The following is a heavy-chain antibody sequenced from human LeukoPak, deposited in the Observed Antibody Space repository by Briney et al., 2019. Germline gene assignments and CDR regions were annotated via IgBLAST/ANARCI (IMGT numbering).Heavy chain of an antibody. CDR2: IGPSGAKT. J-gene: IGHJ4*02. CDR1: GFTFSSYG. V-gene: IGHV3-23*01. CDR3: ARDAYHYFDY. Sequence: GGSLRLSCAASGFTFSSYGMNWVRQAPGKGLEWVSGIGPSGAKTYYADSVKGRFTISRDNSKNTLYLQMNSLRAEDTAVYYCARDAYHYFDYWGQGTLVTVSS.